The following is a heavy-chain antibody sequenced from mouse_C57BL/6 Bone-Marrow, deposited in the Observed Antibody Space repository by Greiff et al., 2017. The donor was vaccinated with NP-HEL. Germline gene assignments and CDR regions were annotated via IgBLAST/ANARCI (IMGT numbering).Heavy chain of an antibody. CDR3: TREGDVGYFDY. D-gene: IGHD3-1*01. Sequence: EVMLVESGEGLVKPGGSLKLSCAASGFTFSSYAMSWVRQTPEKRLEWVAYISSGGDYIYYADTVKGRFTISRDNARNTLYLQMSSLKSEDTAMYYCTREGDVGYFDYWGQGTTLTVSS. J-gene: IGHJ2*01. CDR1: GFTFSSYA. CDR2: ISSGGDYI. V-gene: IGHV5-9-1*02.